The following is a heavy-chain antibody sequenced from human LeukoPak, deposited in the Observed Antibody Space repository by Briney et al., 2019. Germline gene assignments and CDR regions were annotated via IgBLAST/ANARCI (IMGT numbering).Heavy chain of an antibody. CDR3: AKDRFNY. CDR1: GFTFSSYG. Sequence: GGSLRLSCAASGFTFSSYGTHWVRQAPGKGLEWVAVISYDGSNKYHADSVKGRFTISRDNSKNTLYLQMNSLRAEDTAVYYCAKDRFNYWGQGTLVTVSS. J-gene: IGHJ4*02. V-gene: IGHV3-30*18. CDR2: ISYDGSNK.